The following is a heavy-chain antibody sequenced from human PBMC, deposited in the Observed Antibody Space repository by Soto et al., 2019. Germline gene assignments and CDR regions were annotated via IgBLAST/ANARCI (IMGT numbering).Heavy chain of an antibody. CDR1: GFTFSSYG. J-gene: IGHJ4*02. CDR2: IWYDGSNK. D-gene: IGHD3-16*02. Sequence: VGSLRLSCAASGFTFSSYGMHWVRQAPGKGLEWVAVIWYDGSNKYYADSVKGRFTISRDNSKNTLYLQMNSLRAEDTAVYYCAREERGGELSPYFDYWGQGTLVTVSS. V-gene: IGHV3-33*01. CDR3: AREERGGELSPYFDY.